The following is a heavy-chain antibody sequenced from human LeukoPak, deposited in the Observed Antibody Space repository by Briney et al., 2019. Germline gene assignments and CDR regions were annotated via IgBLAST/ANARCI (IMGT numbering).Heavy chain of an antibody. V-gene: IGHV4-4*09. CDR1: GASISHYY. CDR3: ARSVGYSYHFDY. CDR2: VHTSGGS. Sequence: SETLSLTCTVSGASISHYYWSWIRQTPERGLEWMGHVHTSGGSTYYPSLKTRLTMSIDTSKNQFSLKLSSVTAADTAVYYCARSVGYSYHFDYWGQGTLVTVSS. J-gene: IGHJ4*02. D-gene: IGHD6-13*01.